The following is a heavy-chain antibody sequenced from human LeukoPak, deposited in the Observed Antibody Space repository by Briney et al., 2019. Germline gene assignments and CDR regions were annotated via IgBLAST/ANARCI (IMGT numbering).Heavy chain of an antibody. Sequence: SETLSLTCAVYGGSFSGYYWSWIRQPPGKGLEWIGEINHSGSTYYNPSLKSRVTISVDTSKNQFSLKLSSVTAADTAVYYCARDGGYYDILTGYYNHFDYWGQGTLVTVSS. V-gene: IGHV4-34*01. J-gene: IGHJ4*02. CDR1: GGSFSGYY. D-gene: IGHD3-9*01. CDR2: INHSGST. CDR3: ARDGGYYDILTGYYNHFDY.